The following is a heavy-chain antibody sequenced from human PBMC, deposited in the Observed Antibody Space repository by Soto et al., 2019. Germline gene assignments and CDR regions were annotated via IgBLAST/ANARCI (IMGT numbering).Heavy chain of an antibody. D-gene: IGHD6-19*01. Sequence: SGPTLVNPTQTLTLTCTFSGFSLSTSGVGVGWIRQPPGKALEWPALIYWDDDKRYSPSLKSRLTITKDTSKNQVVLTMTNMDNVDTAKYNCAHRTGEHVSGWYRELYFFDSCGQVTLVTVSA. CDR1: GFSLSTSGVG. J-gene: IGHJ4*02. CDR3: AHRTGEHVSGWYRELYFFDS. V-gene: IGHV2-5*02. CDR2: IYWDDDK.